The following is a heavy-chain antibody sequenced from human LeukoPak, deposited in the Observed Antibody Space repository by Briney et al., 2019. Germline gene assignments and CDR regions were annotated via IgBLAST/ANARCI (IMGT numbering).Heavy chain of an antibody. V-gene: IGHV3-7*01. CDR2: IKQDGSEK. CDR1: GFIFSSYW. CDR3: ARVRYYYDSSGYYYFDY. J-gene: IGHJ4*02. D-gene: IGHD3-22*01. Sequence: GSLRLSCAASGFIFSSYWMSLVRQAPGKGLEWVANIKQDGSEKYYVDSVKGRFTISRDNAKNSLYLEMNSLRAEDTAVYYCARVRYYYDSSGYYYFDYWGQGTLVTVSS.